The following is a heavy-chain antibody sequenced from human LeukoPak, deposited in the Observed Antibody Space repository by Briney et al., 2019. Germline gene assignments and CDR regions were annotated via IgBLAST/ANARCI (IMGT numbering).Heavy chain of an antibody. D-gene: IGHD3-10*01. CDR3: ARPVVRGVTRFDY. CDR2: ISAYNGNT. CDR1: GYTSTSNG. Sequence: ASVKVSCKASGYTSTSNGISWVRQAPGQGLEWMGWISAYNGNTNYAQKLQGRVTMTTDTSTSTAYMELRSLISDDTAVYYCARPVVRGVTRFDYWGQGTLVTVSS. V-gene: IGHV1-18*01. J-gene: IGHJ4*02.